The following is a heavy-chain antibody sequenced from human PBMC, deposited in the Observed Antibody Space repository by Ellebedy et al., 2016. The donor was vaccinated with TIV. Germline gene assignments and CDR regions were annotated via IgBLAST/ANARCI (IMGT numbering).Heavy chain of an antibody. CDR3: AKTASKGRGWRTPIDY. CDR2: LGGSSENT. D-gene: IGHD6-19*01. J-gene: IGHJ4*02. CDR1: GFTFSNYA. V-gene: IGHV3-23*01. Sequence: GESLKISCAASGFTFSNYAMSWVRQAPGKGLEWVAALGGSSENTYYADSVQGRFTITRDNSENTLYLQMNSLSAEDTAVYNCAKTASKGRGWRTPIDYWGQGTLVTVSS.